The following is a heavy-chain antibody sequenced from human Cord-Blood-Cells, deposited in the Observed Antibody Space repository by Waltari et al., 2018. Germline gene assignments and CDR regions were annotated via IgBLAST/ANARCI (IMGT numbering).Heavy chain of an antibody. D-gene: IGHD4-17*01. V-gene: IGHV3-53*01. CDR1: GFTVSSHY. J-gene: IGHJ3*02. Sequence: EVQLVESGGGLIQPGGSLRLSCAASGFTVSSHYMSWVRQAPGKGLEWVSVIYSGGSTYYADSVKGRFTISRDNSKNTLYLQMNSLRAEDTAVYYCARFTYGDAFDIWGQGTMVTVSS. CDR2: IYSGGST. CDR3: ARFTYGDAFDI.